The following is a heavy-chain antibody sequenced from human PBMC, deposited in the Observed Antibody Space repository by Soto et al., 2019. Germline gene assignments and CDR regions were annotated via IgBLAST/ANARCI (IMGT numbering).Heavy chain of an antibody. D-gene: IGHD2-15*01. J-gene: IGHJ4*02. Sequence: ASVKVSCKASGYTFTSYGISWVRQAPGQGLEWMGWISAYNGNTNYAQKLQGRVTMTTDTSTSTAYMELRSLRSDDTAVYYCARDLCLGSCYTSFEYWGQGTLVTVSS. CDR2: ISAYNGNT. CDR3: ARDLCLGSCYTSFEY. CDR1: GYTFTSYG. V-gene: IGHV1-18*01.